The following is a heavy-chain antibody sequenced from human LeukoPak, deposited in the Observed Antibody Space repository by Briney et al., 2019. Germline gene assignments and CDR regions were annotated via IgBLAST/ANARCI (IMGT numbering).Heavy chain of an antibody. CDR1: GYTFTGYY. J-gene: IGHJ4*02. CDR3: AREDYGDRRYSN. D-gene: IGHD4-17*01. V-gene: IGHV1-2*02. Sequence: ASVKVSCKTSGYTFTGYYMHWVRQAPGQGLEWMGWINPNSGGTNYAQKFQGRVTMTRDTSISTAYMELSRLRSDDTAVYYCAREDYGDRRYSNWGQGALVTVSS. CDR2: INPNSGGT.